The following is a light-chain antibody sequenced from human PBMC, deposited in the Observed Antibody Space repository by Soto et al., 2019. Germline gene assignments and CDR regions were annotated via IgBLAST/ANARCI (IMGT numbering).Light chain of an antibody. CDR2: GAD. CDR1: QSVSSSY. J-gene: IGKJ3*01. V-gene: IGKV3-20*01. CDR3: QQYGSSPPFT. Sequence: EMVLTQSPGTLSLSPGERATLSCRASQSVSSSYLAWYHQKPGQAPRLLIYGADSRSTGIPDRFSGSGSGADFTLTISRLESEDFAVYYCQQYGSSPPFTFGPGTKVDIK.